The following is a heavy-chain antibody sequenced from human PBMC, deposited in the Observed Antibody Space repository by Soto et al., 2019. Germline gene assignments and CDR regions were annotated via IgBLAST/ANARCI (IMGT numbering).Heavy chain of an antibody. CDR3: ANDFAHYDSSCNFGLDV. CDR1: GFTFDDYT. Sequence: PGGSLRLSCAASGFTFDDYTMHWVRQAPGKGLEWVSLISWDGGSTYYADSVKGRFTISRDNSKNSLYLQMNSLRTEDTALYYRANDFAHYDSSCNFGLDVWGQGTMVTVSS. CDR2: ISWDGGST. V-gene: IGHV3-43*01. D-gene: IGHD3-22*01. J-gene: IGHJ6*02.